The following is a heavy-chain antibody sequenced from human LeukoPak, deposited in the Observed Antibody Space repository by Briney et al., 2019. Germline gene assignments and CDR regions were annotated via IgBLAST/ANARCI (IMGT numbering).Heavy chain of an antibody. D-gene: IGHD3-10*01. CDR3: ARGWFGELPNWFDP. CDR1: GYSISSGYY. CDR2: IYHSGST. V-gene: IGHV4-38-2*02. Sequence: PSETLSLTCTVSGYSISSGYYWGWIRQPPGKGLEWIGSIYHSGSTYYNPSLKSRVTISVDTSKNQFSLKLSSVTAADTAVYYCARGWFGELPNWFDPWGQGTLVTVSS. J-gene: IGHJ5*02.